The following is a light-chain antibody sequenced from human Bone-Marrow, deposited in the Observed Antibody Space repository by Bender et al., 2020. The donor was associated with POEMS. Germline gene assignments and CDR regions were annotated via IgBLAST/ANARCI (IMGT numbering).Light chain of an antibody. J-gene: IGLJ2*01. CDR3: QAWDSSTAGVV. V-gene: IGLV3-21*02. CDR2: DDS. CDR1: NIGTKT. Sequence: SYVLTQPPSMSVAPGETARMTCGGNNIGTKTVHWYQQRPGQAPVLVVYDDSNRPSGIPDRFSGSNSANTATLTITGTQVVDEGAYYCQAWDSSTAGVVFGGGTKLTVL.